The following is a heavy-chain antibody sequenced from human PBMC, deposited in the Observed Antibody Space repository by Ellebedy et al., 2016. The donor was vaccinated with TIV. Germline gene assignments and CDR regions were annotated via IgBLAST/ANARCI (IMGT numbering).Heavy chain of an antibody. CDR1: GYSFTNYL. CDR2: IHPGDANYDV. D-gene: IGHD1-26*01. J-gene: IGHJ4*02. V-gene: IGHV5-51*01. Sequence: PGGSLRLSCTASGYSFTNYLIGWVRLMPGKGLEWVGVIHPGDANYDVRYGPSFQGQVTISVDKSLTTTYLQWSSLKASDTAISYCARGSGGSHPSFDFWGQGTLATVSS. CDR3: ARGSGGSHPSFDF.